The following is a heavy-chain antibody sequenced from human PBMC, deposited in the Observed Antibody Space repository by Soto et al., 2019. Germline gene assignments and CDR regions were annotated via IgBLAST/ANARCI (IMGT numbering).Heavy chain of an antibody. CDR2: IYYSGST. Sequence: PSETLSLTCTVSGGSISSSSYYWGWIRQPPGKGLEWIGSIYYSGSTYYNPSLKSRVTISVDTSKNQFSLKLSSVTAADTAVYYCARQFGYCISTSCYARSGDNWFDPWGQGTLVTVSS. CDR1: GGSISSSSYY. V-gene: IGHV4-39*01. CDR3: ARQFGYCISTSCYARSGDNWFDP. J-gene: IGHJ5*02. D-gene: IGHD2-2*01.